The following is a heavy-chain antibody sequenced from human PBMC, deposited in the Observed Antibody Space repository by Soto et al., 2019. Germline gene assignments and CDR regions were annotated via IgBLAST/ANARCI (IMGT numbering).Heavy chain of an antibody. CDR1: GGSVSSGSYY. V-gene: IGHV4-61*01. Sequence: QVQLQESGPGLVKPSETLSLTCAVSGGSVSSGSYYWTWIRQPPGRGLEWIGYIYYTGTTDSNPSLKSRVTISLDPSKNQVSLNRNSVTAADTAVYYCARVPGGLCRGSDYWGQGTLVTVSS. CDR3: ARVPGGLCRGSDY. CDR2: IYYTGTT. J-gene: IGHJ4*02. D-gene: IGHD2-8*02.